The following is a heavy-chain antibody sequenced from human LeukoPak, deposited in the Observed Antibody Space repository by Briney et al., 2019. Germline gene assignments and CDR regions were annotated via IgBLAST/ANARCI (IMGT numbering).Heavy chain of an antibody. CDR1: GFTVSGNY. V-gene: IGHV3-69-1*01. J-gene: IGHJ4*02. D-gene: IGHD1-26*01. Sequence: GGSLRLSCAAPGFTVSGNYMSWVRQAPGKGLEWVSGISGSGVTDYADSVKGRFTISRDNAKNSLYLQMNSLRAEDTAVYYCARGWEWEPQPYFDYWGQGTLVTVSS. CDR2: ISGSGVT. CDR3: ARGWEWEPQPYFDY.